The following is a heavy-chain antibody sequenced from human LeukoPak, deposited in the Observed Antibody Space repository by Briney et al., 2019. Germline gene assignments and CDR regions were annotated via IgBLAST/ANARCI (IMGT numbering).Heavy chain of an antibody. Sequence: GVSLRLSCAASGFTVSAYAMAWVRQASGKGLEWVGRIRSKANSYATAYAASVKGRFTISRDDSKNTAYLQMNSLKTEDTAVYYCTRLYTFGGVIVPNWGQGTLVTVSS. CDR2: IRSKANSYAT. V-gene: IGHV3-73*01. J-gene: IGHJ4*02. CDR1: GFTVSAYA. D-gene: IGHD3-16*02. CDR3: TRLYTFGGVIVPN.